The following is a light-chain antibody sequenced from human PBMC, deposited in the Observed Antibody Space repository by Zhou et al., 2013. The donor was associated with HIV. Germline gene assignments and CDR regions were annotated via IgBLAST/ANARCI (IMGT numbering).Light chain of an antibody. Sequence: DIQMTQSPSSLSASVGDRVTITCRASQSISSYLNWYQQKPGKAPKLLIYAASSLQSGVPSRFSGSGSGTEFTLTISSLQPDDFATYYCQQYMSYPLTFGGGTKVEIK. V-gene: IGKV1-39*01. J-gene: IGKJ4*01. CDR2: AAS. CDR1: QSISSY. CDR3: QQYMSYPLT.